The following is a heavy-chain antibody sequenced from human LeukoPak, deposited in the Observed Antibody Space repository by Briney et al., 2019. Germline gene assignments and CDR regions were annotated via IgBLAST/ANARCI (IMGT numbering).Heavy chain of an antibody. D-gene: IGHD3-3*01. J-gene: IGHJ4*02. CDR3: AGSDFWSGYYRPYYFDF. V-gene: IGHV3-74*01. CDR2: MNSDGSST. Sequence: PGGSLRLSCAASGFTFSSYWMHWVRQAPGKGLVWVSRMNSDGSSTSYADSVKGRFTISRDNAKNTLYLQMNSLRAEDTAVYYCAGSDFWSGYYRPYYFDFWGQGTLVTVSS. CDR1: GFTFSSYW.